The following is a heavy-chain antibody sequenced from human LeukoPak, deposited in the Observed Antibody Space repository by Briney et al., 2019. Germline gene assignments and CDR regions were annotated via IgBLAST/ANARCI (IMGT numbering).Heavy chain of an antibody. Sequence: SETLSLTCTVSGGSISTYHWSWIRQPPGKGPEWIAYVYYSGSTNYNPSLKSRVTISIDTSKNQFSLKLSSVTAADTAVYYCARVETPVTTTPPFDHWGQGTLVTVSS. J-gene: IGHJ4*02. CDR1: GGSISTYH. CDR3: ARVETPVTTTPPFDH. CDR2: VYYSGST. V-gene: IGHV4-59*01. D-gene: IGHD4-17*01.